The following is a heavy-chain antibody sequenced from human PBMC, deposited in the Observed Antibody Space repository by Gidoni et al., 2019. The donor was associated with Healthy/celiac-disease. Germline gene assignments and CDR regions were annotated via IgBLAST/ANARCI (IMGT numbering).Heavy chain of an antibody. J-gene: IGHJ4*02. V-gene: IGHV3-23*01. CDR3: AKGRRFLEWLSFDY. Sequence: EVHLLESGGGLVQPGGSMRLSCAASGFTFSSYAMSWVRQAPGKGLDCVSAISGSGGSTYYADSVKGRFTISRDNSKNTLYLQMNSLRAEDTAVYYCAKGRRFLEWLSFDYWGQGTLVTVSS. CDR1: GFTFSSYA. D-gene: IGHD3-3*01. CDR2: ISGSGGST.